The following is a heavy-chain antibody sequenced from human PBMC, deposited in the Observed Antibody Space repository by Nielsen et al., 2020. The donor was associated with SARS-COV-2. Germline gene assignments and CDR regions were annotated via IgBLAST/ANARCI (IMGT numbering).Heavy chain of an antibody. CDR3: ARQGEYCSGDNCYTDY. D-gene: IGHD2-15*01. V-gene: IGHV5-51*01. J-gene: IGHJ4*02. CDR2: IYPGDSDT. Sequence: VRQMPGKGLEWMGIIYPGDSDTRYTPSFQGRVTISADKSITTAYLQWSSLKASDTAIYYCARQGEYCSGDNCYTDYWGQGTLVTVSS.